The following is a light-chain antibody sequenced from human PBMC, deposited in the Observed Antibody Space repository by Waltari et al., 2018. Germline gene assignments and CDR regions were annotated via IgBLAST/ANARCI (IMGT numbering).Light chain of an antibody. CDR3: QQYNTWPQT. Sequence: EIVMTQSPAILSVSPGERATLSCRASQSVSSNLAWYQQKPGQAPRLLISSTSTRATAFPARFSGSGSGTEFTLTISTLQSEDFAVYYCQQYNTWPQTFGQGTKVEIK. V-gene: IGKV3-15*01. J-gene: IGKJ1*01. CDR2: STS. CDR1: QSVSSN.